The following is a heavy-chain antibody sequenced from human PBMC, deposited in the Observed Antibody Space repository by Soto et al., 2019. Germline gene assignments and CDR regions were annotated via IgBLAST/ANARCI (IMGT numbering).Heavy chain of an antibody. Sequence: PSGTLSLTCAVSGDSIISCDFYWGWDRQPHGKGLEWIGSIFYLGSSYYNPSLKSRVTMSVDTSKNQFSLRLRSVTAADTALYFCARHSLALRKNNWFDPWGQGIMVTVSS. CDR2: IFYLGSS. CDR3: ARHSLALRKNNWFDP. J-gene: IGHJ5*02. D-gene: IGHD3-3*02. CDR1: GDSIISCDFY. V-gene: IGHV4-39*01.